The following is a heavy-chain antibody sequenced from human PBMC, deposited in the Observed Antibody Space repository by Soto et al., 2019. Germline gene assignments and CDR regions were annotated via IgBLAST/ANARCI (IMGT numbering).Heavy chain of an antibody. CDR1: GFSFSGYN. Sequence: VSLRLSCAASGFSFSGYNMNWVRQAPGKGLEWVSSISGDSNYIYYADSVQGRFTISRDNAKNSVYLQMNSLRAEDTAVYYCARVVYFDRSAYGLWGQGTMVTVSS. J-gene: IGHJ3*01. CDR3: ARVVYFDRSAYGL. CDR2: ISGDSNYI. V-gene: IGHV3-21*01. D-gene: IGHD3-22*01.